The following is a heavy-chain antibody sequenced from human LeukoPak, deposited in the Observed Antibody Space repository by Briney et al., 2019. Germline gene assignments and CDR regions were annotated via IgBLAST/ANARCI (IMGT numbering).Heavy chain of an antibody. CDR3: AKDSGSYYLTLDY. CDR2: IWYDGSNK. J-gene: IGHJ4*02. CDR1: GFTFSTYG. D-gene: IGHD1-26*01. V-gene: IGHV3-33*06. Sequence: PGGSLRLSCAASGFTFSTYGMHWVRQAPRKGLEWVAVIWYDGSNKFYADSVKGRFTISRDNSKNTLYLQMNSLRAEDTAVYYCAKDSGSYYLTLDYWGQGTLVTVSS.